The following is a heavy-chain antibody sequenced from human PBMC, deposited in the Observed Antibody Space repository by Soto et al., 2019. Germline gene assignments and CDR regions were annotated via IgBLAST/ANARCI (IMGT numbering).Heavy chain of an antibody. D-gene: IGHD1-20*01. Sequence: RLSFAASVLSSKNAWMSWVRQAPGRGLEWVGRIKSKTDAGTTDYAAPVKGRFSISRDASKNILYLQMNSLKTEDTAVYYCLSHNSEFSSFVSWGQGALVAVSS. V-gene: IGHV3-15*01. CDR2: IKSKTDAGTT. J-gene: IGHJ4*02. CDR3: LSHNSEFSSFVS. CDR1: VLSSKNAW.